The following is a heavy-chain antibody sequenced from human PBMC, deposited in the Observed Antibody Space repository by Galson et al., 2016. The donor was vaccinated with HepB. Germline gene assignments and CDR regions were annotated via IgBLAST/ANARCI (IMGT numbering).Heavy chain of an antibody. V-gene: IGHV4-4*02. CDR2: INDSGTT. CDR1: SDSLSTSDW. D-gene: IGHD3-10*01. J-gene: IGHJ3*02. Sequence: ETLSLTCTVSSDSLSTSDWWSWVRQSPRKGLEWIGEINDSGTTNYNPSLEGRVTISVDTSKNQFSLKLSSVTAADTAVYYCARLDLYHYGSGSLTGGRGAFDIWGQGTTVNVSS. CDR3: ARLDLYHYGSGSLTGGRGAFDI.